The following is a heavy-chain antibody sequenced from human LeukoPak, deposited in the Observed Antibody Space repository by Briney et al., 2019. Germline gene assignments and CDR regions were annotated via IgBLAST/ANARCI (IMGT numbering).Heavy chain of an antibody. CDR2: IRYDGSNK. V-gene: IGHV3-30*02. J-gene: IGHJ4*02. Sequence: PGGSLRLSCAASGFTFSSYGMHWARQAPGKGLDWVAFIRYDGSNKYYADSVKGRFTISRDNSKNTLYLQMNSLRAEDTAVYYCAKDGARRVAVPAAKDYWGQGTLVTVSS. D-gene: IGHD2-2*01. CDR3: AKDGARRVAVPAAKDY. CDR1: GFTFSSYG.